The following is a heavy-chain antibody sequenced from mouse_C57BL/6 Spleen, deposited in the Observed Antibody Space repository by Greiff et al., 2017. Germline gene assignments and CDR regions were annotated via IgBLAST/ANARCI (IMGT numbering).Heavy chain of an antibody. CDR2: IHPNSGST. D-gene: IGHD1-1*01. CDR1: GYTFTSYW. J-gene: IGHJ1*03. V-gene: IGHV1-64*01. Sequence: LQQSGAELVKPGASVKLSCKASGYTFTSYWMHWVKQRPGQGLEWIGMIHPNSGSTNYNEKFKSKATLALDKTSSTAYMQLSSLTSEDSAVYYSAIPYYGSSHWYFDVWGTGTTVTVSS. CDR3: AIPYYGSSHWYFDV.